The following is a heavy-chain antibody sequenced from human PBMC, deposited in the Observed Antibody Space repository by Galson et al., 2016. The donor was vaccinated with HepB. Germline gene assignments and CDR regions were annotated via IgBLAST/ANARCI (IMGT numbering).Heavy chain of an antibody. CDR3: AREQTSTFEIDY. Sequence: SLRLSCAVSGFTFSSKWMHWVRQAPGKGLVWVSRINGDGTRINYADSVKGRFTISRVNAKNTLYLKMNSLRVDDTAVYFCAREQTSTFEIDYWGQGNLVTVSS. V-gene: IGHV3-74*01. CDR2: INGDGTRI. CDR1: GFTFSSKW. D-gene: IGHD3-9*01. J-gene: IGHJ4*02.